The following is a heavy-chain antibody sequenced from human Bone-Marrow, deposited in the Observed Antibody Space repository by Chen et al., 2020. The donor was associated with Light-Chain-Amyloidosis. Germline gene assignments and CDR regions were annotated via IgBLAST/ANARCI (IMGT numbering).Heavy chain of an antibody. V-gene: IGHV3-33*01. Sequence: QVQLVESGGGVVQPGRSLRLSCAASGFTFSSYGMHWVRQAPGKGLEWVAVIWYDGSNKYYADSVKGRFTISRDNSKNTLYPQMNSLRAEDTAVYYCARDRVVRFLGPGFDIWGQGTMVTVSS. CDR3: ARDRVVRFLGPGFDI. D-gene: IGHD3-3*01. CDR1: GFTFSSYG. J-gene: IGHJ3*02. CDR2: IWYDGSNK.